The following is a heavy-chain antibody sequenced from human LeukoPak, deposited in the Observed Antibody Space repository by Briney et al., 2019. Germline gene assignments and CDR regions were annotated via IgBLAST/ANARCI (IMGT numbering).Heavy chain of an antibody. D-gene: IGHD3-3*01. J-gene: IGHJ4*02. CDR1: GGSFSGYY. CDR2: INHSGST. V-gene: IGHV4-34*01. Sequence: SETLSLTCAAYGGSFSGYYWSWIRQPPGKGLEWIGEINHSGSTNYNPSLKSRVTISVDTSKNQFSLKLSSVTAADTAVYYCARGRYYDFWSGYYRVYFDYWGQGTLVTVSS. CDR3: ARGRYYDFWSGYYRVYFDY.